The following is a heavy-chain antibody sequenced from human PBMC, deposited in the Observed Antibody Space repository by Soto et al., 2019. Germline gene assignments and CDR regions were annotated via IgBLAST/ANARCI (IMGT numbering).Heavy chain of an antibody. CDR3: ARTTGYSGYVCDY. CDR2: ISSSSSYI. V-gene: IGHV3-21*01. CDR1: GFTFSSYS. J-gene: IGHJ4*02. D-gene: IGHD5-12*01. Sequence: EVQLVESGGGLVKPGGSLRLSCAASGFTFSSYSMNWVRQVPGKGLEWVSSISSSSSYIYYADSVKGRFTISRDNAKNSLYLQMNSLRAEDKAVYYCARTTGYSGYVCDYWGQGTLVTVSS.